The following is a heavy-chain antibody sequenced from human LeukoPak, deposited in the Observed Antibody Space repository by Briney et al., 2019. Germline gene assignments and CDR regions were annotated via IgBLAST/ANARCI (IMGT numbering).Heavy chain of an antibody. D-gene: IGHD2-2*01. J-gene: IGHJ4*02. V-gene: IGHV4-4*07. Sequence: PSETLSLTCTVSGGSISSYYWSWIRQPAGKGLEWIGRIYTSGSTNYNPPLKSRVTMSVDTSKNQFSLKLSSVTAADTAVYYCARVGYCSSTSCYDWAFDYWGQGTLVTVSS. CDR2: IYTSGST. CDR1: GGSISSYY. CDR3: ARVGYCSSTSCYDWAFDY.